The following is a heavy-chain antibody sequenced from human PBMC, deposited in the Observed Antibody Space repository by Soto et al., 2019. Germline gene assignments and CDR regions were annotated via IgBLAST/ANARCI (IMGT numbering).Heavy chain of an antibody. CDR1: GFTFSSYG. Sequence: VQLVESGGGVVQPGRSLRLSCAASGFTFSSYGMHWVRQAPGKGLVWVSHINSDGSSTSYADSVKGRFTISRDNAKNTLYLQMNSLRAEDTAVYYCARGVRGNGWYPNYWGQGTLVTVSS. D-gene: IGHD6-19*01. CDR2: INSDGSST. V-gene: IGHV3-74*02. J-gene: IGHJ4*02. CDR3: ARGVRGNGWYPNY.